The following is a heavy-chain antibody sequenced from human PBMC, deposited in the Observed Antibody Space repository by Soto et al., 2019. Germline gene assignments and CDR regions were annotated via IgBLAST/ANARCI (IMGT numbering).Heavy chain of an antibody. D-gene: IGHD2-8*02. CDR3: ASFTGTYYFDF. V-gene: IGHV4-4*02. Sequence: QMQLQESGPGLVKPSGTLSLTCAVSGGSLSDSNWWSWVRQPPGKGLEWIGEISHTGSTNYNPSLQSRVTLSVDKSKNHFSPNLKSVTAADTAVYYCASFTGTYYFDFWGPGTLVTVAS. CDR2: ISHTGST. J-gene: IGHJ4*02. CDR1: GGSLSDSNW.